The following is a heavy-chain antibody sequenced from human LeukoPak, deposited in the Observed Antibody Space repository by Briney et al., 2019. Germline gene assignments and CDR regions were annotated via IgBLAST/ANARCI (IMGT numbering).Heavy chain of an antibody. D-gene: IGHD6-19*01. CDR2: INHSGST. V-gene: IGHV4-34*01. CDR1: GGSFSGYY. J-gene: IGHJ6*02. CDR3: ARLRTIGGCYYYGMDV. Sequence: PSETLSLTCAVYGGSFSGYYWSWIRQPPGKGLEWIGEINHSGSTNYNPSLKSRVTISVDTSKNQFSLKLSSVTAADRAVYYCARLRTIGGCYYYGMDVWGQGTTVTVSS.